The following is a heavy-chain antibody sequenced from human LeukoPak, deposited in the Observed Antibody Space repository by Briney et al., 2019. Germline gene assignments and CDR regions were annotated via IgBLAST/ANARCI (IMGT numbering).Heavy chain of an antibody. CDR2: IYYSGST. CDR1: GGSISSYY. D-gene: IGHD6-19*01. J-gene: IGHJ4*02. V-gene: IGHV4-59*01. Sequence: SETLSLTCTVSGGSISSYYWSWIRQPPGKGLEWIGDIYYSGSTNYNPSLKSRVTISVDTSKNQFSLKLSSVTAADTAVYYCARASRSIAVAGDFDYWGQGTLVTVSS. CDR3: ARASRSIAVAGDFDY.